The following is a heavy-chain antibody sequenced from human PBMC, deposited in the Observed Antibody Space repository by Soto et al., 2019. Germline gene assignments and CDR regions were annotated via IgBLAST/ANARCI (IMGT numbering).Heavy chain of an antibody. Sequence: GESLKISCKGSGYNFAGYWIAWVRQMPGKGLELMGIIYPSDSDTRYRPSFQGQVTISADKSISSAYLQWSSLRASDTAVYYCARESTAMAHEPWGQGTLVTVSS. V-gene: IGHV5-51*01. CDR3: ARESTAMAHEP. CDR2: IYPSDSDT. J-gene: IGHJ5*02. D-gene: IGHD5-18*01. CDR1: GYNFAGYW.